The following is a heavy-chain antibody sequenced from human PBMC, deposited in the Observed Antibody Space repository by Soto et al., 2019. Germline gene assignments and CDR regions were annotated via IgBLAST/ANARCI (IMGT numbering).Heavy chain of an antibody. CDR3: ARDIRPFGVVVPRWFDP. Sequence: SETLSLTCTVSGGSVSSASYFWNWIRQSPGKGLEWIGYIHYTGSTNYNPSLKSRVTISVDTSKNQFSLKLRSVTAADTALYYCARDIRPFGVVVPRWFDPWGQGTLVTVSS. CDR2: IHYTGST. J-gene: IGHJ5*02. V-gene: IGHV4-61*01. CDR1: GGSVSSASYF. D-gene: IGHD3-3*01.